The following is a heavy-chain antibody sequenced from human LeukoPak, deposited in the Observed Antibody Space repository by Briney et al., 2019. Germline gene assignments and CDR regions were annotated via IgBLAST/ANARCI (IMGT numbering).Heavy chain of an antibody. D-gene: IGHD3-10*01. CDR3: ARGRPYYYGSGSYSALDS. CDR2: IYPSGDN. V-gene: IGHV4-31*03. J-gene: IGHJ4*02. CDR1: GDSITSDVFH. Sequence: SQTLSLTCSVSGDSITSDVFHWSWIRQHPQKGLEWIGHIYPSGDNYYNPSLNSRASISLDTYKNQFSLRLTSVTVADTAVYFCARGRPYYYGSGSYSALDSWGQGTMITVSS.